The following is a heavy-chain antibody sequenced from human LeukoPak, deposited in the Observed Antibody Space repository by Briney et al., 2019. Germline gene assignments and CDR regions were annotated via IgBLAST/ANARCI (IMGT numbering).Heavy chain of an antibody. CDR1: GGTFSSYA. CDR3: ARAENYDILTGSDYYYYGMDV. V-gene: IGHV1-69*13. J-gene: IGHJ6*04. D-gene: IGHD3-9*01. Sequence: SVKVSCKASGGTFSSYAISWVRQAPGQGLEWMGWIIPIFGTANYAQKFQSRVTITADESTSTAYMELSSLRSEDTAVYYCARAENYDILTGSDYYYYGMDVWGKGTTVTVSS. CDR2: IIPIFGTA.